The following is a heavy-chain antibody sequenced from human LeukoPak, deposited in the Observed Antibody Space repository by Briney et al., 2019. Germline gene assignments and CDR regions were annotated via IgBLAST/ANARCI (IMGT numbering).Heavy chain of an antibody. CDR3: VRLVGGDIDY. V-gene: IGHV4-34*01. CDR2: INHSGST. D-gene: IGHD5-12*01. Sequence: SETLSLTCAVYGGSFSGYYWSWIRQPPGKGLEWIGEINHSGSTNYNPSLKSRVTISVDTSKNQFSLKLGSVTAADTAVYYCVRLVGGDIDYWGQGTLVTVSS. J-gene: IGHJ4*02. CDR1: GGSFSGYY.